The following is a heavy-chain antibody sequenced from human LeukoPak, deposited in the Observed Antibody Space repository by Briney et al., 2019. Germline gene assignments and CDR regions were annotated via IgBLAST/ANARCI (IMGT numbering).Heavy chain of an antibody. J-gene: IGHJ4*02. V-gene: IGHV4-61*01. CDR2: MYNSGST. D-gene: IGHD4-17*01. Sequence: SETLSLTCTVSGGSISSRSYYWSWIRQPPGKGLEWIAYMYNSGSTNYNPSLKSRVTISIDTSKNQFSLKLSSLTAADTAIYYCARGIESYGDYGYWGQEILVTVSS. CDR1: GGSISSRSYY. CDR3: ARGIESYGDYGY.